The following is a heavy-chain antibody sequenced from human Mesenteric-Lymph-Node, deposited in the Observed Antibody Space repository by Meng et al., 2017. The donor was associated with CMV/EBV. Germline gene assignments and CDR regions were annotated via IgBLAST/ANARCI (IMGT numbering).Heavy chain of an antibody. V-gene: IGHV1-69*02. CDR2: IIPILGIA. CDR1: GGTFSSYT. D-gene: IGHD1-1*01. CDR3: ARAPTRQPRYYGMDV. Sequence: SVKVSCKASGGTFSSYTISWVRQAPGQGLEWMGRIIPILGIANYAQKFQGRVTITADKSTSTAYMELSSLRSEDTAVYYCARAPTRQPRYYGMDVWGQGTTVTVSS. J-gene: IGHJ6*02.